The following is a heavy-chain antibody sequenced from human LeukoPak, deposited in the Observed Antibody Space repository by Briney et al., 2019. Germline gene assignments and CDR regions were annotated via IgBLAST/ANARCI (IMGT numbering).Heavy chain of an antibody. CDR2: ISSDGSNE. D-gene: IGHD2-15*01. Sequence: PGRSLRLSCAASGFTFRSHVMHWVRQAPGKGLDWVVVISSDGSNEYYADPVKGRFTISRDNSKNTLFLQMNSLRAEDTAVYYCARDRHGYCSGGTCYGSAFDVWGQGTMVTVSS. J-gene: IGHJ3*01. V-gene: IGHV3-30-3*01. CDR1: GFTFRSHV. CDR3: ARDRHGYCSGGTCYGSAFDV.